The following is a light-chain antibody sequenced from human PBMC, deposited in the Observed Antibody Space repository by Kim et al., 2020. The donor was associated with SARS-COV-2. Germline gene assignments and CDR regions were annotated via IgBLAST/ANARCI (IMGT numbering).Light chain of an antibody. Sequence: SASVGDRVTITCRDSQSIRTWLAWYQHKPGTAPKLLIYSASSLDSGVPSRFSGSGSGTEFTLTISSLQPDDVATYYCQQCHIYPYSFGQGTKLEI. J-gene: IGKJ2*03. CDR3: QQCHIYPYS. V-gene: IGKV1-5*03. CDR2: SAS. CDR1: QSIRTW.